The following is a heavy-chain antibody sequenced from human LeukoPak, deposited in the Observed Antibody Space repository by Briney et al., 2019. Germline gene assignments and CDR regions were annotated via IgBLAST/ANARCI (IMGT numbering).Heavy chain of an antibody. D-gene: IGHD2-2*01. Sequence: PGGSLRLSCAASGFTFSSYGMHWVRQAPDKGLEWVAVISYDGSNKYYADSVKGRFTISRDNSKNTLYLQMNSLRAEDTAVYYCAKYRSTSTYYYYGMDVWGQGTTVTVSS. CDR3: AKYRSTSTYYYYGMDV. CDR1: GFTFSSYG. V-gene: IGHV3-30*18. J-gene: IGHJ6*02. CDR2: ISYDGSNK.